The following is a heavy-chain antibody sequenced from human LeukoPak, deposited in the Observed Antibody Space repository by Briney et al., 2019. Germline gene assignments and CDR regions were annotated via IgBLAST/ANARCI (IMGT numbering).Heavy chain of an antibody. CDR2: IRTKAYGGTT. CDR1: GFTFGDYV. Sequence: GGSLRLSCTASGFTFGDYVMSWVRQAPGKGLEWVGFIRTKAYGGTTQYAASVRGRFTISRDDSINVAYLEMNSQQAEDTAMYYCARGLSYYASGSYLYWGQGTLVTVSS. J-gene: IGHJ4*02. CDR3: ARGLSYYASGSYLY. V-gene: IGHV3-49*04. D-gene: IGHD3-10*01.